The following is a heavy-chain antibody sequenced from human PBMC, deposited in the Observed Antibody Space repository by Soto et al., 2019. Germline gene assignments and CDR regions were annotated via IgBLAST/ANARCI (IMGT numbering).Heavy chain of an antibody. J-gene: IGHJ6*02. CDR1: GFTFSDYY. V-gene: IGHV3-11*01. Sequence: LRLSCAASGFTFSDYYMSWIRQAPGKGLEWVSYISSSGSTIYYADSVKGRFTISRDNTKNSLYLQMNSLRAEDTAVYYCARGAMIVVYYYYGMDVWGQGTTVTV. CDR2: ISSSGSTI. CDR3: ARGAMIVVYYYYGMDV. D-gene: IGHD3-22*01.